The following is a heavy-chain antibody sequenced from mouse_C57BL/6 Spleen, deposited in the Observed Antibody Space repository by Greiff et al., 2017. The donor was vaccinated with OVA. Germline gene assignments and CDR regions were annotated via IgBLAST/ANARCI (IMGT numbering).Heavy chain of an antibody. Sequence: QVQLQQPGAELVRPGTSVKLSCKASGYTFTSYWMHWVKQRPGQGLEWIGVIDPSDSYTNYNQKFKGKATLTVDTSSSTAYMQLSSLTSEDSAVYYCARRSGYREDYAMDYWGQGTSVTVSS. D-gene: IGHD3-1*01. V-gene: IGHV1-59*01. CDR3: ARRSGYREDYAMDY. CDR2: IDPSDSYT. J-gene: IGHJ4*01. CDR1: GYTFTSYW.